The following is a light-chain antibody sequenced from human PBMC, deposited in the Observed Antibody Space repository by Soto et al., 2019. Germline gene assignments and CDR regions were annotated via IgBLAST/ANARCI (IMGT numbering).Light chain of an antibody. J-gene: IGLJ2*01. CDR2: GNN. Sequence: QSVLTQPPSVSGAPGQRVTLSCTGSSSNIGAGFDVQWYQQLPGTAPKLLIYGNNNRPSGVPDRFSGSKSGTSASLAITGLQADDEADYHCQSYDSSLSGSVVFGGGTKLTVL. CDR1: SSNIGAGFD. CDR3: QSYDSSLSGSVV. V-gene: IGLV1-40*01.